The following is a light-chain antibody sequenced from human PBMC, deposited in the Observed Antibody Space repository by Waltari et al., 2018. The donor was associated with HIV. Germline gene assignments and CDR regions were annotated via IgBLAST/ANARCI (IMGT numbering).Light chain of an antibody. CDR2: GAS. J-gene: IGKJ1*01. V-gene: IGKV3-20*01. Sequence: EIALTQSPGTLSLSPGERATLSCRASQTISSTYLAWYQQKPGQAPRLLIYGASNRATGIPDRFSGSGSGTDFTLTISSLEPEDCAVYYCQQYIDSPRTFGQGTKVELK. CDR1: QTISSTY. CDR3: QQYIDSPRT.